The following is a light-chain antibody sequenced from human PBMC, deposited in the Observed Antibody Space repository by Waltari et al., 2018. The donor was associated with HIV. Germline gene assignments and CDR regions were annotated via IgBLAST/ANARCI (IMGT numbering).Light chain of an antibody. CDR3: QQYGLSPIT. V-gene: IGKV3-20*01. J-gene: IGKJ5*01. Sequence: LVLTQSPGTLSLSPGERATPHCRASQRVTTGHLAWYQQTPGQAPRLLIYAASSRATGIPDRFSGSGSGTDFTLTISGLEPEDFAVYYCQQYGLSPITFGQGTRLEIK. CDR2: AAS. CDR1: QRVTTGH.